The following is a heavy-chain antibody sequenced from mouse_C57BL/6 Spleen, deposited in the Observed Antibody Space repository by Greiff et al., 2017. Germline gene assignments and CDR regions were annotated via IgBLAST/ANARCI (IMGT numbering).Heavy chain of an antibody. Sequence: VQLQQPGAELVMPGASVKLSCAASGYTFTSYWMHWVKQRPGQGLEWIGEIDTSDSYTNYNQQFKGKSTLTVDKASSTAYMQLISLTSEYSAVDYCASRTYNGVSRWYFDVWGTGTTVTVSS. V-gene: IGHV1-69*01. CDR2: IDTSDSYT. D-gene: IGHD1-1*01. J-gene: IGHJ1*03. CDR3: ASRTYNGVSRWYFDV. CDR1: GYTFTSYW.